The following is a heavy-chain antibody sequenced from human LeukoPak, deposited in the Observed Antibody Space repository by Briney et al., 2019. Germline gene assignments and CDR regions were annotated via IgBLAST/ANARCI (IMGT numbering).Heavy chain of an antibody. V-gene: IGHV3-13*04. CDR1: GFTFSSYD. CDR3: ARGGVYSSPDY. Sequence: GSLILSCAASGFTFSSYDMHWVRQATGKGLEWVSAIGTDGDTYYPGSVKGRFTISRENAKNSLYLQMNSLRAGDTAVYYCARGGVYSSPDYWGQGTQVSLSS. J-gene: IGHJ4*02. D-gene: IGHD6-13*01. CDR2: IGTDGDT.